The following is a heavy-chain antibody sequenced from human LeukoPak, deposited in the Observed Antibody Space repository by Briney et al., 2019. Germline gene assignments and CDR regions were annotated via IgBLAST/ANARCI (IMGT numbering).Heavy chain of an antibody. CDR2: IYWNSDK. CDR3: AHTTTYYHSPAYHFDY. Sequence: SGPTLVKPTQTLTLTCAFSGFSLSTTGVGVGWIRQPPGKALEWLALIYWNSDKHYRPSLKTRLTITKDTSKNQVVLTMTNVDPVGTATYYCAHTTTYYHSPAYHFDYWGQGALVPVSS. V-gene: IGHV2-5*01. D-gene: IGHD3-22*01. J-gene: IGHJ4*02. CDR1: GFSLSTTGVG.